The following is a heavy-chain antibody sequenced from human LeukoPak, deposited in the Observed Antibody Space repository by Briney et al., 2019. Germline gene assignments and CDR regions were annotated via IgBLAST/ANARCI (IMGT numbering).Heavy chain of an antibody. J-gene: IGHJ6*03. CDR3: ARARGSSWPDYYYYMDV. CDR1: GYTFTSYY. Sequence: ASVKVSCKASGYTFTSYYMHWVRQAPGQGLEWMGIINPSGGSTSYAQKFQGRVTMTRDMSTSTVYMELSSLRSEDTAVYYCARARGSSWPDYYYYMDVWGKGTTVTVFS. CDR2: INPSGGST. V-gene: IGHV1-46*01. D-gene: IGHD6-13*01.